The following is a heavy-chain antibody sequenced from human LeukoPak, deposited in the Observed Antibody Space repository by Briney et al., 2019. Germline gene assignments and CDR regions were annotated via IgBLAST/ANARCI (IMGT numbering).Heavy chain of an antibody. Sequence: ASVKVSCKASGYTFTGHYIHWVRQAPGQGLEWMGRINPYSGGTNDAQHFQGRVTMTRDTSISTAYMELSRLRSDDTAVYYCARGDEVGVRGVIRYYYYYYGMDVWGQGTTVTVSS. D-gene: IGHD3-10*01. CDR3: ARGDEVGVRGVIRYYYYYYGMDV. CDR2: INPYSGGT. J-gene: IGHJ6*02. CDR1: GYTFTGHY. V-gene: IGHV1-2*06.